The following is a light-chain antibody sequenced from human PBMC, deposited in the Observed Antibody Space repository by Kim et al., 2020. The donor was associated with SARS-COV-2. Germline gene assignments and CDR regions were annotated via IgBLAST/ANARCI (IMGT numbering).Light chain of an antibody. CDR1: SANIGNNY. J-gene: IGLJ1*01. Sequence: ATIACTASSANIGNNYVSWYQHSPGTAPKLLIYDNNKRPSGIPVRYPGSKAGTSATLGITGLQAGDEAVYYCGTWDTSLGPLYVLGTGTKVTVL. V-gene: IGLV1-51*01. CDR2: DNN. CDR3: GTWDTSLGPLYV.